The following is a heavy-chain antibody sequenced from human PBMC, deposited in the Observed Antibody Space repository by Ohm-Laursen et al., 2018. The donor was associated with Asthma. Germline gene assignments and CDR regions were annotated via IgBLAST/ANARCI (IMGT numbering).Heavy chain of an antibody. Sequence: SLRLSCAASGFAFSTYSMNWVRLAPGKGLVWVSRINGDGGIKSYAASVKGRFTISRDDAKNTVYLQMNSLRAEDTAVYYCARAGVTFWRNVNWFDPWGQGTLVTVSS. V-gene: IGHV3-74*01. D-gene: IGHD3-3*01. CDR1: GFAFSTYS. CDR3: ARAGVTFWRNVNWFDP. J-gene: IGHJ5*02. CDR2: INGDGGIK.